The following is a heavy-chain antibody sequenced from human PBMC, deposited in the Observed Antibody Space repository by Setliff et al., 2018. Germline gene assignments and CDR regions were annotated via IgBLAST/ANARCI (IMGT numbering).Heavy chain of an antibody. CDR3: AREGPFIAAAGTAWFDP. Sequence: RASVKVSCKASGGTFSSYAISWVRQAPGQGLEWMGAIIPIFGTANYAQKFQGRVTITADESTSTAYMELSSLRSEDTAVYYCAREGPFIAAAGTAWFDPWGQGTLVTVSS. D-gene: IGHD6-13*01. J-gene: IGHJ5*02. CDR1: GGTFSSYA. V-gene: IGHV1-69*13. CDR2: IIPIFGTA.